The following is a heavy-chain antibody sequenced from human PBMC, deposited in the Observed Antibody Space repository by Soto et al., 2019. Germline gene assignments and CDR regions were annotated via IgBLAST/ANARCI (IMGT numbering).Heavy chain of an antibody. CDR2: VSYDGSKK. V-gene: IGHV3-30*03. Sequence: QVQLVESGGGVVQPGTSLRLTCAGSGFTFSRNGMHWVRQAPGKGLEWVALVSYDGSKKYYVDSVKGRFTISRDNSENTLYLQMNSLRAEDTAVYYCARWVGGSMSANSGKYDSWGPGTLVTVSS. CDR3: ARWVGGSMSANSGKYDS. CDR1: GFTFSRNG. D-gene: IGHD1-26*01. J-gene: IGHJ5*01.